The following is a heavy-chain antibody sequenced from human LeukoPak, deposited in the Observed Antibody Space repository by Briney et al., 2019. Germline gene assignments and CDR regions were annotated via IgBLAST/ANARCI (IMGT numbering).Heavy chain of an antibody. CDR3: ARGLLRSAGMDV. J-gene: IGHJ6*04. V-gene: IGHV3-48*03. CDR2: ISSSGSTI. Sequence: GGSLRLSCAASGFTFSSYEMNWVRQAPGKGLEWVSYISSSGSTIYYADSVKGRFAISRDNAKNSLYLQMNSLRAEDTAVYYCARGLLRSAGMDVWGKGTTVTISS. D-gene: IGHD4-23*01. CDR1: GFTFSSYE.